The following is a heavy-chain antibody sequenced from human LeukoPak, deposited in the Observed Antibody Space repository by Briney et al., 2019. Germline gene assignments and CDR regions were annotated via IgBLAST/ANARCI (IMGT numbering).Heavy chain of an antibody. D-gene: IGHD3-22*01. CDR3: ARDGVGYYDSSGYYYFKH. J-gene: IGHJ1*01. V-gene: IGHV1-2*02. CDR1: GYTFTGYY. Sequence: ASVKVSCKASGYTFTGYYMHWVRQAPGQGLEWMGWINPNSGGTNYAQKFQGRVTMTRDTSMSTAYMELSRLRSDDTAVYYCARDGVGYYDSSGYYYFKHWGQGTLVTVSS. CDR2: INPNSGGT.